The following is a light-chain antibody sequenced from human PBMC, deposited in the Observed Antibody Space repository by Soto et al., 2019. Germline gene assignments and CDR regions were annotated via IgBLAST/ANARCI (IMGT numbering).Light chain of an antibody. V-gene: IGKV3-15*01. CDR3: HQYHRSPRT. CDR1: QSVSSD. Sequence: EIVMTQSPATLSVSPGERAILSCRASQSVSSDLAWYQQKPGQTPRLLIYGASTRATGIPARFSGSGSGTEFTLTISKLEPEDFAVYFCHQYHRSPRTFGQGTKVEIK. CDR2: GAS. J-gene: IGKJ1*01.